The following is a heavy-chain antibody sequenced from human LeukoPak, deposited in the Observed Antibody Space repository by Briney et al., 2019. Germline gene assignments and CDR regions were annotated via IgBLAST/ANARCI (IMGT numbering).Heavy chain of an antibody. Sequence: SETLSLTCTVSGGSISSRSYYWGWIRQPPGKGLEWIGTIYYSGSTYYNPSLKSRVTVSVDTSKNQFSLKLRSVTAADTAVYYCARQLNYGSGSYTHFDPWGQGTLVTVSS. D-gene: IGHD3-10*01. CDR2: IYYSGST. V-gene: IGHV4-39*01. CDR1: GGSISSRSYY. CDR3: ARQLNYGSGSYTHFDP. J-gene: IGHJ5*02.